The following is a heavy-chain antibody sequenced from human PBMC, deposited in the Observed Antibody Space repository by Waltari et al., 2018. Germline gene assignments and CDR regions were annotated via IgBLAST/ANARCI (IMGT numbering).Heavy chain of an antibody. V-gene: IGHV5-51*03. J-gene: IGHJ4*02. D-gene: IGHD3-10*01. CDR3: AKRGGTDFYFDY. Sequence: EVRLVQSGAAVREPGESLKISCQSSGYTFSRHWIAWARQMPGKGLEWMGIIYPGDSETRYNPSFQGQVTFSVDNSINSAYLQWDSLKASDTAIYYCAKRGGTDFYFDYWGQGTLVTVSS. CDR1: GYTFSRHW. CDR2: IYPGDSET.